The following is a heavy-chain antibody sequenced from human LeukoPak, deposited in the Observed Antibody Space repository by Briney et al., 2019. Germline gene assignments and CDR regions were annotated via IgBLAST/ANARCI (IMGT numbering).Heavy chain of an antibody. CDR2: ISRSSSYI. Sequence: GGSLRLSRAPSGFTFSSYSMDWVRQAPGKGLEWVSSISRSSSYIYYADSVKGRFTISRNNAKNSLYLQMNSLRAEDTAAYYCARDRSEWFGESGYNRFDPWGQGTLVTVSS. CDR3: ARDRSEWFGESGYNRFDP. V-gene: IGHV3-21*01. CDR1: GFTFSSYS. J-gene: IGHJ5*02. D-gene: IGHD3-10*01.